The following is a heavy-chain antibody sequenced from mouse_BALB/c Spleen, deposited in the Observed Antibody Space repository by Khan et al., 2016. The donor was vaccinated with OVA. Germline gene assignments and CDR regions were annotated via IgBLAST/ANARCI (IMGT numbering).Heavy chain of an antibody. CDR3: ARDYWFAY. V-gene: IGHV5-6-5*01. Sequence: EVELVESGGGLVKPGGSLKLSCAASGFTFSNYGVSWVRQTPEKRLEWVASISSGDTTYYTDSVKGRLTISRDKARNILYLQMSSLRSKYTAMYYCARDYWFAYWGQGTLVTVSA. CDR1: GFTFSNYG. J-gene: IGHJ3*01. D-gene: IGHD2-13*01. CDR2: ISSGDTT.